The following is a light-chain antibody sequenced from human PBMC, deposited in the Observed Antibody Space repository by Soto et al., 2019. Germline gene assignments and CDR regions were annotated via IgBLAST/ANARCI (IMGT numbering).Light chain of an antibody. Sequence: PGERATLSCRASPSVTNFLAWYQQKPGQAPRLLIYGAFNRATGIPARFSGSGSGTDFTLTNSSLEPEDSAVYYCQQRNVWPPVTFGQGTRLEI. J-gene: IGKJ5*01. CDR2: GAF. V-gene: IGKV3-11*01. CDR3: QQRNVWPPVT. CDR1: PSVTNF.